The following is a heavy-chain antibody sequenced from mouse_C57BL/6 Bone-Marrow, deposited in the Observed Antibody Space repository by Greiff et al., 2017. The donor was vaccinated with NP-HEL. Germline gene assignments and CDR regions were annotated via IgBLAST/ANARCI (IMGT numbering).Heavy chain of an antibody. CDR1: GFSLTSYG. J-gene: IGHJ1*03. V-gene: IGHV2-3*01. CDR2: IWGDVST. CDR3: ARTYDDWYFDV. Sequence: QVHVKQSGPGLVAPSQSLSITCTVSGFSLTSYGVSWVRQPPGKGLEWLGVIWGDVSTNYHSALISRLSISKDNSKSQVFLKLNSLQTDDTATYYCARTYDDWYFDVWGTGTTVTVSS. D-gene: IGHD2-10*01.